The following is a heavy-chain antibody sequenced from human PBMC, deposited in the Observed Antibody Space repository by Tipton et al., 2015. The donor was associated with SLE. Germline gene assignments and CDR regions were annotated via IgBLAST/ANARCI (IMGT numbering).Heavy chain of an antibody. Sequence: GLVKPSETLSLTCTVSGGSISSSSYYWGWIRQPPGKGLEWIGSIYYSGSTYYNPSLKSRVTISVDTSKNQFSLKLSSVTAADTAVYYWAGHLGAHYYMDVRGKGTTVTVSS. CDR2: IYYSGST. J-gene: IGHJ6*03. CDR3: AGHLGAHYYMDV. V-gene: IGHV4-39*01. CDR1: GGSISSSSYY. D-gene: IGHD3-16*01.